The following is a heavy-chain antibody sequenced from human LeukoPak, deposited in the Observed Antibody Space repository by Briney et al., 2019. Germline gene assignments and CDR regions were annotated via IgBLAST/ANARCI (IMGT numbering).Heavy chain of an antibody. D-gene: IGHD6-13*01. J-gene: IGHJ5*02. Sequence: GESLRISCKGSGYSFTSYWISWVRQMPGKGLEWMGRIDPSDSYTNYSPSFQGHVTISADKSISTAYLQWSSLKASDTAMYYCTIAAAGTDWFDPWGQGTLVTVSS. V-gene: IGHV5-10-1*01. CDR1: GYSFTSYW. CDR3: TIAAAGTDWFDP. CDR2: IDPSDSYT.